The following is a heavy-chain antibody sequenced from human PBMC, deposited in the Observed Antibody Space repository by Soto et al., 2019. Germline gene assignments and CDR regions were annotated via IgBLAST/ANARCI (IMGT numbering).Heavy chain of an antibody. J-gene: IGHJ4*02. CDR2: IYYSGST. V-gene: IGHV4-31*03. Sequence: QAQLQESGPGLVKPSQTLSLTCTVSGGSISSGGYYWSWIRQHPGKGLEWIGYIYYSGSTYYNPSLKSRVTISVDTSKNQFALKLSSVTAADTAVYYCARVWDGGLFFDYWGQGTLVTVSS. D-gene: IGHD3-16*01. CDR1: GGSISSGGYY. CDR3: ARVWDGGLFFDY.